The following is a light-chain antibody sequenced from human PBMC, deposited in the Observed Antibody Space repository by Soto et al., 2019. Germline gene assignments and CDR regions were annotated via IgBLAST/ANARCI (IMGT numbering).Light chain of an antibody. Sequence: VLMTQSPATLSVSPGERVILSCRASQCVGGDVAWYQEKPGQAPRLLIYGASTRATGIPASFRGSGSGTEFTLTISSLHSEDIAVYYCQQYNNWPLTFGGGTRVEIK. CDR1: QCVGGD. CDR3: QQYNNWPLT. V-gene: IGKV3-15*01. CDR2: GAS. J-gene: IGKJ4*01.